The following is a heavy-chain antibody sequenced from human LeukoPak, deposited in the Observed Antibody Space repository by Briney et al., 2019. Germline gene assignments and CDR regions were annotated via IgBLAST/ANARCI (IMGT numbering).Heavy chain of an antibody. CDR3: ARVGITMARGVHFDY. CDR2: IYYSGST. CDR1: GGSISSGDYY. Sequence: PSQTLSLTCTVSGGSISSGDYYWSWIRQPPGKGLEWIGYIYYSGSTYYNPSLKSRVTISVDTSKNQFSLKLSSVTAADTAVYYCARVGITMARGVHFDYWGQGTLVTVSS. D-gene: IGHD3-10*01. V-gene: IGHV4-30-4*08. J-gene: IGHJ4*02.